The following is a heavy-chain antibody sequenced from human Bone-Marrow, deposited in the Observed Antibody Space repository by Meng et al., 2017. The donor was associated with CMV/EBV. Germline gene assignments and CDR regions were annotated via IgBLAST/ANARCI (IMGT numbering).Heavy chain of an antibody. V-gene: IGHV3-21*01. J-gene: IGHJ6*02. CDR2: ISSSSSYI. CDR3: ARDPEIDYDFWSGPERYGMDV. CDR1: GFTFSSYS. Sequence: GESLKISCAASGFTFSSYSMNWVRQAPGKGLEWVSSISSSSSYIYYADSVKGRFTISRDNAKNSLYLQMNSLRAEDTAVYYCARDPEIDYDFWSGPERYGMDVWGQGTTVTVSS. D-gene: IGHD3-3*01.